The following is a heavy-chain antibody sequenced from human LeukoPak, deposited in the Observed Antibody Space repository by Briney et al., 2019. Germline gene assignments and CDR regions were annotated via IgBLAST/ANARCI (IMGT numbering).Heavy chain of an antibody. Sequence: GGSLRLSCAASGFTFDDYGMSWVRQAPGKGLEWVSGTNWNGGSTRYADSVKGRFTISRGNGRNSLHLQMNSLRAEDTAVYYCAREVYYGSGRRFDLWGQGTLVTVSS. J-gene: IGHJ4*02. CDR3: AREVYYGSGRRFDL. CDR2: TNWNGGST. D-gene: IGHD3-10*01. V-gene: IGHV3-20*04. CDR1: GFTFDDYG.